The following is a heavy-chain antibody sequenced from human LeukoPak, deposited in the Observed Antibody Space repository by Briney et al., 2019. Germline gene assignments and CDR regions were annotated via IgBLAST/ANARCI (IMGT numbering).Heavy chain of an antibody. Sequence: ASVKVSCKASGYTFTRYYMHWVRQAPGQGLEWMGIINPSGGSTSYAQKFQGRVTMTRDTSTSTVYMELSSLRSEDTAVYYCARDGGSGYANWYFDLWGRGTLVTVSS. J-gene: IGHJ2*01. CDR2: INPSGGST. CDR1: GYTFTRYY. CDR3: ARDGGSGYANWYFDL. V-gene: IGHV1-46*01. D-gene: IGHD5-12*01.